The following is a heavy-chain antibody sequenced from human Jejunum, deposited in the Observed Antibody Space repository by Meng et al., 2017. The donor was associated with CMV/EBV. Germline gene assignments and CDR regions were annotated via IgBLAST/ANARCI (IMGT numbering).Heavy chain of an antibody. D-gene: IGHD6-19*01. V-gene: IGHV4-31*03. CDR1: GGSVSSGGYY. Sequence: QVQLQESSPGLVKPSQTLSLTCTVSGGSVSSGGYYWTWIRQHPGKGLEWFGHIYYSGSTFYNPSLRRRVIISIGTSKNQFSLNLRSVTAADTAVYYCARVSSGWDYFDYWGQGTLVTVSS. J-gene: IGHJ4*02. CDR3: ARVSSGWDYFDY. CDR2: IYYSGST.